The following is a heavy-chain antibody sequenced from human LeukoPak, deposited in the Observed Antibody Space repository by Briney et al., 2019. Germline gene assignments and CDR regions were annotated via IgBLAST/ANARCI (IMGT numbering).Heavy chain of an antibody. Sequence: GGSLRLSCAASGFSISYYSMNWVRQAPGKGLDWVSYISSSSSNIYYADSVKGRFTISRDSAKNSLYLQMNSLRAEDTAVYYCAREREAKYYDILTGYWRPSGYYYYMDVWGKGTTVTVSS. V-gene: IGHV3-48*01. CDR3: AREREAKYYDILTGYWRPSGYYYYMDV. J-gene: IGHJ6*03. CDR1: GFSISYYS. D-gene: IGHD3-9*01. CDR2: ISSSSSNI.